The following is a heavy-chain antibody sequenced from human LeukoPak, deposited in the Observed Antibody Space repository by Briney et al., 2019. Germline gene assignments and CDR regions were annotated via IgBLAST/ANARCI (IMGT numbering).Heavy chain of an antibody. CDR1: GGSISSGGYY. V-gene: IGHV4-31*03. D-gene: IGHD6-13*01. CDR3: AREGRYSSSWQIDY. Sequence: SETLSLTCTVSGGSISSGGYYWSWIRQHPGKGLEWIGYIYYSGSIYYNPSLKSRVTISVDTSKNQFSLKLSSVTAADTAVYYCAREGRYSSSWQIDYWGQGTLVTVSS. J-gene: IGHJ4*02. CDR2: IYYSGSI.